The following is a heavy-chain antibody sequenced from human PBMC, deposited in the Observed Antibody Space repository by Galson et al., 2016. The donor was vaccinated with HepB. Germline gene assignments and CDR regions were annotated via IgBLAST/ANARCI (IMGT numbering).Heavy chain of an antibody. CDR3: ARHKIGYYFDS. V-gene: IGHV4-39*01. CDR1: GGSFSSSSYY. J-gene: IGHJ4*02. D-gene: IGHD3-22*01. CDR2: FSFSGNT. Sequence: SETLSLTCNVSGGSFSSSSYYWGWIRQPPGKGLEWIGSFSFSGNTYYSSSLKSRVTISVDTSKNQFSLKLRSVTAADTAVYYCARHKIGYYFDSWGQGTLVTVSS.